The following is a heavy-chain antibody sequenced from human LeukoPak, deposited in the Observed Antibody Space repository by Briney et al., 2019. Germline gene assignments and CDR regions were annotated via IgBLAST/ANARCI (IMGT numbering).Heavy chain of an antibody. CDR1: GFTFSGSA. V-gene: IGHV3-73*01. Sequence: HPGGSLRLXCAASGFTFSGSAMHWVRQASGEGLEWVGRIRSKANSYATAYAASVKGRFTISRDDSKNTAYLQMNSLKTEDTAVYYCTSSHYSSGSWGQGTLVTVSS. D-gene: IGHD6-19*01. CDR3: TSSHYSSGS. CDR2: IRSKANSYAT. J-gene: IGHJ5*02.